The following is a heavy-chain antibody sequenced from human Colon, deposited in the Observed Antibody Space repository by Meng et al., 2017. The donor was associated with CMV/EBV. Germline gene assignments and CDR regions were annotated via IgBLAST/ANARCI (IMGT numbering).Heavy chain of an antibody. CDR3: VTSEYSNKFDY. V-gene: IGHV3-74*01. D-gene: IGHD2/OR15-2a*01. Sequence: GESLKISCGASGITFRNYWMHWVRQVPGKGLVWVSRINSDGSSTHYADFVKGRFTISRDNAKNTLHLQMNSLRAEDTAVYYCVTSEYSNKFDYWGQGTVVTVSS. CDR2: INSDGSST. J-gene: IGHJ4*02. CDR1: GITFRNYW.